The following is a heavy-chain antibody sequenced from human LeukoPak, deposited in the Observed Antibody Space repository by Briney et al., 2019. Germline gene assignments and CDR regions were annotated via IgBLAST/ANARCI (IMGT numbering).Heavy chain of an antibody. CDR2: IYYSGST. Sequence: SETLSLTCTVSGGSISSGGYYWSWIRQHPGKGLEWIGYIYYSGSTYYNPSLKSRVTISVDTSKNQFSLKLSSVTAADTAVYYCARGGVVVPAEPWGGNWFDPWGQGTLVTVSS. CDR1: GGSISSGGYY. CDR3: ARGGVVVPAEPWGGNWFDP. V-gene: IGHV4-31*03. J-gene: IGHJ5*02. D-gene: IGHD2-2*01.